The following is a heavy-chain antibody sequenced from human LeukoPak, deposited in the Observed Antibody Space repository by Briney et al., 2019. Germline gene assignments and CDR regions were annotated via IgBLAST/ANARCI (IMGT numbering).Heavy chain of an antibody. CDR1: GFMFTAHA. CDR2: ISGSGGNT. CDR3: AKGPYSGFS. Sequence: GGSLRLSCGASGFMFTAHAMSWVRQAPGKGLEWVSAISGSGGNTYYADSVKGRFTISRDNSKNTLYLQMNSLRAEDTAVYYCAKGPYSGFSWGQGTLVTVSS. J-gene: IGHJ5*02. V-gene: IGHV3-23*01. D-gene: IGHD1-26*01.